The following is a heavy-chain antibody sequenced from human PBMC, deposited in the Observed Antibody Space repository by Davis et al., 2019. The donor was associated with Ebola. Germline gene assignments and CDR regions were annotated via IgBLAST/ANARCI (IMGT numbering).Heavy chain of an antibody. D-gene: IGHD4-17*01. CDR1: GFTFSGSA. Sequence: GESLKISCAASGFTFSGSAMHWVRQASGKGLEWVGRIRSKANSYATAYAASVKGRFTISRDDSKNTLYLQMNSLKTEDTAVYYCTTDPLDYYGDYYYYYGMDVWGQGTTVTVSS. CDR2: IRSKANSYAT. CDR3: TTDPLDYYGDYYYYYGMDV. V-gene: IGHV3-73*01. J-gene: IGHJ6*02.